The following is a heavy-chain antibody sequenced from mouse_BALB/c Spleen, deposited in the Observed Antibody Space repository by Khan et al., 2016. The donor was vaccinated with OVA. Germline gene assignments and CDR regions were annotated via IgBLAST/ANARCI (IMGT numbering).Heavy chain of an antibody. V-gene: IGHV5-4*02. CDR1: GFTFSDYY. CDR3: ARAGYGGFAY. D-gene: IGHD1-1*02. J-gene: IGHJ3*01. CDR2: ISDGGSYT. Sequence: EVQLVESGGGLVKPGGSLKLSCAASGFTFSDYYMSWVRQTPEKRLEWVATISDGGSYTYYPDSVQGRVTISRDNAKSNLYLQMSILKSEDTAMYYCARAGYGGFAYWGQGTLGTVSA.